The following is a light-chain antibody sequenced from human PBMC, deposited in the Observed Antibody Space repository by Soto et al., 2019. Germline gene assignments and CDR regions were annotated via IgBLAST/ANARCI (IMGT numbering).Light chain of an antibody. CDR1: QSISSY. J-gene: IGKJ3*01. CDR3: QQSYSTPRFT. CDR2: AAS. Sequence: DIQMTQSPSSLSASVGDRVTITCRASQSISSYLNWYQQKPGKAPKLLIYAASSLQSGVPSRFSGSGSGTDFTLTIXSLQPXDFATYYCQQSYSTPRFTFGPGTKVDIK. V-gene: IGKV1-39*01.